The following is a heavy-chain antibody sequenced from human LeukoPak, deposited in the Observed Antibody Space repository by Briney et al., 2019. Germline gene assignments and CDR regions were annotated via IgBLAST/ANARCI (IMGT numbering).Heavy chain of an antibody. CDR1: GFTFSRYA. CDR2: ISGSDGST. D-gene: IGHD2-2*01. Sequence: GGSLRLSCAASGFTFSRYAMSWVRQPPEKGLEWVSVISGSDGSTYYADSVRGRFTVSRDDSGNTLFLQMNSLRAEDTAVYYCARQVSCDTTTCYAGMPPDYWGQGTLVTVSS. J-gene: IGHJ4*02. V-gene: IGHV3-23*01. CDR3: ARQVSCDTTTCYAGMPPDY.